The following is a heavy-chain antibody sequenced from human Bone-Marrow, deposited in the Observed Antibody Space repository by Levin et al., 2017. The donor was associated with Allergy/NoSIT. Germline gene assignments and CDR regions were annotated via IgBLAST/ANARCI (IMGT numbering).Heavy chain of an antibody. Sequence: SCAASGFTFSDYWMSWVRQAPGKGLEWVANIKQDGSEKYYVDSVKGRFTISRDNAKNSLFLQMNSLRAEDTAVYYCARSAAMGVNWFDPWGQGTLVTVSS. J-gene: IGHJ5*02. CDR2: IKQDGSEK. D-gene: IGHD2-2*01. CDR3: ARSAAMGVNWFDP. V-gene: IGHV3-7*01. CDR1: GFTFSDYW.